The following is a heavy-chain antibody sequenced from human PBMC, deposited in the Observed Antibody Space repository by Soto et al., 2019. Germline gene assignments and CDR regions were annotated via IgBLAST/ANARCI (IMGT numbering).Heavy chain of an antibody. CDR1: GFTFSSYA. CDR3: ARQGIVGAIPFDY. D-gene: IGHD1-26*01. V-gene: IGHV3-30-3*01. CDR2: ISYDGSNK. Sequence: QVQLVESGGGVVQPGRSLRLSCAASGFTFSSYAMHWVRQAPGKGLEWVAVISYDGSNKYYADSVKGRFTISRDNSKNKLYLQMNSLRAEDTAVYYCARQGIVGAIPFDYWGQGTLVTVSS. J-gene: IGHJ4*02.